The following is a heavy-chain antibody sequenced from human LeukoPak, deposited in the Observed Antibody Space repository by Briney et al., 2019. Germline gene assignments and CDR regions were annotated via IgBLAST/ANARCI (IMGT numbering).Heavy chain of an antibody. CDR1: GFTVSSNY. CDR2: IYSGGST. J-gene: IGHJ5*02. Sequence: GGSLRLSCAASGFTVSSNYMSWVRQAPGKGLEWVSVIYSGGSTYYADSVKGRFTISRDNSKNTLYLQMNSLRAGDTAVYYCARDPTSGSGRRSRRFDPWGQGTLVTVSS. CDR3: ARDPTSGSGRRSRRFDP. V-gene: IGHV3-66*01. D-gene: IGHD1-26*01.